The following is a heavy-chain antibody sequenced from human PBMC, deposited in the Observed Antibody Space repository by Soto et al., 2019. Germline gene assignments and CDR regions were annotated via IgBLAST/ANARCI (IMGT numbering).Heavy chain of an antibody. Sequence: PGGSLRLSCAASGFTFSSYWMHWVRQVPGKWLLWVSRIDEYGNTIDYADSVRGRFTISRDNARNTLYLEMNSLRAEDTALYYCTRDIGGRWAYWGPGXLVTVYS. CDR2: IDEYGNTI. CDR1: GFTFSSYW. CDR3: TRDIGGRWAY. J-gene: IGHJ4*02. D-gene: IGHD3-16*01. V-gene: IGHV3-74*01.